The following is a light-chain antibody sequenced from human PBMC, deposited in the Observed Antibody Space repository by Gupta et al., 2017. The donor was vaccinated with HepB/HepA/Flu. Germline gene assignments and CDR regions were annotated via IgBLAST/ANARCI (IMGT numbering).Light chain of an antibody. CDR2: KVS. V-gene: IGKV2-30*01. CDR1: RSLVSTDGNTY. Sequence: DVVLTQSPFSLPVTLGQPASISCTSSRSLVSTDGNTYFDWFHQGPGQPPRRLIYKVSKRDSGVPDRFSGSGAGTDFTLKISRVEAEDLGVYYCMQHTWWPHTFGQGTKLEIK. J-gene: IGKJ2*01. CDR3: MQHTWWPHT.